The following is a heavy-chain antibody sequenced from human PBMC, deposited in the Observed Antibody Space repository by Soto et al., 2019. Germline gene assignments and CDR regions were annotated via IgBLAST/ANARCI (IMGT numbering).Heavy chain of an antibody. CDR3: AKGGRGSGWYGGEN. CDR1: GFTFSSYA. V-gene: IGHV3-23*01. J-gene: IGHJ4*02. Sequence: PGGSLRLSCAASGFTFSSYAMSWVRQAPGKGLEWVSAISGSGGSTYYADSVKGRFTISRDNSKNTLYLQMNSLRAEDTAVYYCAKGGRGSGWYGGENWGQGTLVTVSS. D-gene: IGHD6-19*01. CDR2: ISGSGGST.